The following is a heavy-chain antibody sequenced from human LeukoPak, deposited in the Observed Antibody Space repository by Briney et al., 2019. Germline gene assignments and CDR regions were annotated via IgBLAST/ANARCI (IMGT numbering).Heavy chain of an antibody. CDR3: ARAALPRIPDY. V-gene: IGHV4-59*01. CDR1: GGSISSYY. Sequence: SGTLSLTCTVSGGSISSYYWSWIRQPPGKGLEWIGYIYYSGSTNYNPSLKSRVTISVDTSKNQFSLKLSSVTAADTAVYYCARAALPRIPDYWGQGTLVTVSS. J-gene: IGHJ4*02. D-gene: IGHD2-15*01. CDR2: IYYSGST.